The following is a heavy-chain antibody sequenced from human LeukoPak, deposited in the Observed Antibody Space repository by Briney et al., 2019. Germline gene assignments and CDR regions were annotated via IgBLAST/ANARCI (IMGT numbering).Heavy chain of an antibody. CDR3: ARRSPLEWLSEQYYFDY. CDR1: GFTFHNNW. Sequence: GGSLRLSCAASGFTFHNNWMSWVRQAPGKGLEWVANINQDGSEKNYVDSVRGRFTISRDNAKNSLSLQMNSLRAEDTAVYYCARRSPLEWLSEQYYFDYWGQGTLVTVSS. V-gene: IGHV3-7*03. D-gene: IGHD3-3*01. CDR2: INQDGSEK. J-gene: IGHJ4*02.